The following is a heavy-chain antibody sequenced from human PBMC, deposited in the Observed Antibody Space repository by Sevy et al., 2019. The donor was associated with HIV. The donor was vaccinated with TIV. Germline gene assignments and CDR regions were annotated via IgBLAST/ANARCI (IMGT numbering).Heavy chain of an antibody. V-gene: IGHV4-39*01. CDR3: ARQPFVVRPAEFDS. CDR1: GGSISSSRYF. Sequence: SETLSLTCAVSGGSISSSRYFWAWIRQPPGRGLEWIGIIYYSETTYYNPSLKSRVFISIDKPKNQISLNLTPVTAADTGLYYCARQPFVVRPAEFDSWGQGVLVTVSS. J-gene: IGHJ4*02. CDR2: IYYSETT. D-gene: IGHD3-16*02.